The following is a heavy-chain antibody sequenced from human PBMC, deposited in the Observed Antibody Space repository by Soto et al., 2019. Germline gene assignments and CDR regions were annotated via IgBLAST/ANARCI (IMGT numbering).Heavy chain of an antibody. CDR1: GFTFSSFD. V-gene: IGHV3-30*18. CDR2: ISNDGINK. CDR3: SKDGPYDLVVVGFPERMVV. D-gene: IGHD3-22*01. J-gene: IGHJ6*02. Sequence: PGGSLRLSSAASGFTFSSFDMPWVRQPPGKGLQWVAVISNDGINKYYSDSVRGRVTIARGDYKNTLYLQMHSLSAEDAAVYYCSKDGPYDLVVVGFPERMVVWGQGTTVNVSS.